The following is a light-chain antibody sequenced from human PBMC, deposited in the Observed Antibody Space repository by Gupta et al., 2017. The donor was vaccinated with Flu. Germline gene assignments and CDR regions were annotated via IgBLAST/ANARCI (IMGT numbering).Light chain of an antibody. J-gene: IGLJ3*02. CDR1: SSDVGGYNY. Sequence: QSALTQPASVSGSPGQSITISCTGTSSDVGGYNYVSWYQQHPGEAPKLMIYEVTNRPSGVSNRFSGSKSGNTASLTISGLQGEDEADYYCSSYTSSSTRVFGGGTKLTVL. CDR2: EVT. V-gene: IGLV2-14*01. CDR3: SSYTSSSTRV.